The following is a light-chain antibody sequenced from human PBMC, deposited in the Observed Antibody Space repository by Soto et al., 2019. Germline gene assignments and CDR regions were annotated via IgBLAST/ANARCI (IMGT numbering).Light chain of an antibody. CDR3: ATWDSSLNVVL. Sequence: QSVLTQPPSVSAAPGQKVTISCSGGTSNIGNNYVSWYQQLPKTAPKLLIYDNNKRPSGIPGRFSGSRSGTSATLGITGLQTGDEADYYCATWDSSLNVVLFGGGTKLTVL. CDR1: TSNIGNNY. CDR2: DNN. V-gene: IGLV1-51*01. J-gene: IGLJ2*01.